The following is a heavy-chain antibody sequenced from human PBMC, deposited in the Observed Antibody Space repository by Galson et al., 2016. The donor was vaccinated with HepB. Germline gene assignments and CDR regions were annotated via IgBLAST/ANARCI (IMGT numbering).Heavy chain of an antibody. V-gene: IGHV6-1*01. CDR3: ARVRCSTFRCQNWFDP. CDR2: TYSRSKWYN. CDR1: GDSVSSNSAA. D-gene: IGHD2/OR15-2a*01. Sequence: CAISGDSVSSNSAAWTWIRQSPLSGLEWLGRTYSRSKWYNDSAVSVTSRITIHPDTSKNQFSLQLNSVTPEDTAVYYCARVRCSTFRCQNWFDPWGQGTLVTVSS. J-gene: IGHJ5*02.